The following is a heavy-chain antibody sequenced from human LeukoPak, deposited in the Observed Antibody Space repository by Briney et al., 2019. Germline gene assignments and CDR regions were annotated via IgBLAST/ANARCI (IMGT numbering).Heavy chain of an antibody. CDR3: ARVTYSSSSMSVDGFDI. CDR1: GGSIRSYY. V-gene: IGHV4-4*07. D-gene: IGHD6-6*01. CDR2: IYTSGST. J-gene: IGHJ3*02. Sequence: SETLSLTCTVSGGSIRSYYWSWIRQPAGKGLEWIGRIYTSGSTNYNPSLKSRVTMSVDTSKNQFSLKLSSVTAADTAVYFCARVTYSSSSMSVDGFDIWGQGTMVTVSS.